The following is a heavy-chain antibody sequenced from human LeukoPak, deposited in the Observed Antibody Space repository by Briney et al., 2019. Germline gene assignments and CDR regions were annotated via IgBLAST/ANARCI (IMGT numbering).Heavy chain of an antibody. Sequence: PLETLSLTCTVSGDSFSSSSHYWCWVRQPPGKGLEWIGSIYHSGSTYYNPSLKSRVAISVATSKNQFSLRLSSVTAADTAVYYCAREFLHAGDYYYDSRGWYFDVWGGGTLVTVSA. CDR1: GDSFSSSSHY. CDR2: IYHSGST. CDR3: AREFLHAGDYYYDSRGWYFDV. J-gene: IGHJ2*01. D-gene: IGHD3-22*01. V-gene: IGHV4-39*07.